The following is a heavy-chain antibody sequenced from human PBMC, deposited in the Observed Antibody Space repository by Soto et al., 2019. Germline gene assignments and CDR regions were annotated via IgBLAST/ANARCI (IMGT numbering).Heavy chain of an antibody. Sequence: GESLKISCAASGFTFSSYAMHWVRQAPGKGLEWVAVISYDGSNKYYADSVKGRFTISRDNSKNTLYLQMNSLRAEDTAVYYCARDRRDDESSSALHAYNWFDPWGQGTLVTVSS. D-gene: IGHD6-6*01. CDR1: GFTFSSYA. CDR3: ARDRRDDESSSALHAYNWFDP. CDR2: ISYDGSNK. V-gene: IGHV3-30-3*01. J-gene: IGHJ5*02.